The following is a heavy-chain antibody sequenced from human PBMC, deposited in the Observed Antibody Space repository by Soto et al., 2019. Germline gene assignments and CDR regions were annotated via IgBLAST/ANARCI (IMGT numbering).Heavy chain of an antibody. D-gene: IGHD6-19*01. J-gene: IGHJ1*01. CDR3: ARDRSSAWYGVGF. V-gene: IGHV3-23*01. CDR2: IGGSGGGT. Sequence: PGGSLRLSCAASGFTFNNYIMSWVRQAPGKGLEWVSAIGGSGGGTYYADSAKGRFTISRDNSKNTLFLHMDGLRAEDTAVYYCARDRSSAWYGVGFWGQGTLVTVSS. CDR1: GFTFNNYI.